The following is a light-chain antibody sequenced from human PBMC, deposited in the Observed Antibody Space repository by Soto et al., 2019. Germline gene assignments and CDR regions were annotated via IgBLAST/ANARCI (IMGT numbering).Light chain of an antibody. CDR1: QSVESYF. J-gene: IGKJ5*01. Sequence: EIVLTQSPGTLSLSPGERATLSCRSNQSVESYFLARNHQKPGQAPRLLIYPTSTRATGIQDRFSGSGSGTDFTLSISRLAVEDFAGYHCLQYGKEPVTVGPGARVEI. V-gene: IGKV3-20*01. CDR2: PTS. CDR3: LQYGKEPVT.